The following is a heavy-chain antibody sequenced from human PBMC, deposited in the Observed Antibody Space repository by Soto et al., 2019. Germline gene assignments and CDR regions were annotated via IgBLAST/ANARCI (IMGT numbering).Heavy chain of an antibody. CDR3: GRDRQFWGGSYVVFAYKYGMDV. CDR2: VWYDGSNQ. Sequence: QVQLVESGGGVVQPGGSLRLSCAASGFTFSSYGMHWVRQAPGKGLQWVALVWYDGSNQYYADSVKGRFTISRDNSKNTLHLQLNSLGAEDTAVYFCGRDRQFWGGSYVVFAYKYGMDVWGQGTTVTVSS. CDR1: GFTFSSYG. V-gene: IGHV3-33*01. D-gene: IGHD3-3*01. J-gene: IGHJ6*02.